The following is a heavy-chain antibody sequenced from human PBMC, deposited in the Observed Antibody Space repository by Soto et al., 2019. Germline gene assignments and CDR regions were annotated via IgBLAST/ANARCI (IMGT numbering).Heavy chain of an antibody. CDR1: GFTFSSYG. J-gene: IGHJ1*01. CDR3: AKVNYDDSSGYYGYFQH. CDR2: ISYDGSNK. D-gene: IGHD3-22*01. V-gene: IGHV3-30*18. Sequence: QVQLVESGGGVVQPGRSLRLSCAASGFTFSSYGMHWVRQAPGKGLEWVAVISYDGSNKDYADSVKGRFTISRDNSKNTLYLQMNSLRAADTAVYYCAKVNYDDSSGYYGYFQHWGQGTMVTVSS.